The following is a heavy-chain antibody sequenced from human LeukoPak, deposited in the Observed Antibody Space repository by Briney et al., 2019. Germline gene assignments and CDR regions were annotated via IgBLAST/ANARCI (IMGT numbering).Heavy chain of an antibody. Sequence: GGSLRLSCAASGSIFSRYWMHWVRQAPGKGLVWVSRVKSDGSDTIYADSVEGRFTISRDNAKNTLYLQMDSLRAEDTAVYYCTTGIGNYYYYWGQGTLVTVAS. D-gene: IGHD3-10*01. J-gene: IGHJ4*02. CDR1: GSIFSRYW. V-gene: IGHV3-74*01. CDR3: TTGIGNYYYY. CDR2: VKSDGSDT.